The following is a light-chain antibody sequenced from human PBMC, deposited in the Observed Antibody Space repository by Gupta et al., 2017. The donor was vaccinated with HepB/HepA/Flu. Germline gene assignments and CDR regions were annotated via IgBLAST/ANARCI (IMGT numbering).Light chain of an antibody. CDR3: QQFGSSRT. V-gene: IGKV3-20*01. CDR2: GAS. Sequence: VLTQSPGTLSLSPGERATLSCRASQSVSSNYLAWYQQKPGQAPRLLIYGASSRATGIPDRFSGSGSGTDFTLIISRLEPEDFAVYYCQQFGSSRTFGQGTKVAIK. CDR1: QSVSSNY. J-gene: IGKJ1*01.